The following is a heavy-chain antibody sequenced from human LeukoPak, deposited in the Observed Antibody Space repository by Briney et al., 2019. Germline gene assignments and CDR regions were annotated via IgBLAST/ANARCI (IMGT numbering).Heavy chain of an antibody. Sequence: SVKVSCKASGGTFSSYAISWVRQAPGQGLEWMGGIIPIFGTANYAQKFQGRVTITADESTSTAYMELSSLRSEDTAVYYCAVRCSSTSCYARRFDYWGQGTLVTVSS. V-gene: IGHV1-69*13. CDR1: GGTFSSYA. J-gene: IGHJ4*02. D-gene: IGHD2-2*01. CDR2: IIPIFGTA. CDR3: AVRCSSTSCYARRFDY.